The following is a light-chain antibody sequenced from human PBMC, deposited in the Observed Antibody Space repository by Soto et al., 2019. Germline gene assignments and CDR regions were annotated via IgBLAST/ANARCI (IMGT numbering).Light chain of an antibody. J-gene: IGKJ1*01. Sequence: KSPLSLPVTLGQPAFISCRSSQSIVYSDVNAYVNGFQQRPGKSPRRLIYEVSNRDSGVPERFSGSGSGTYFTLKISRVEAEDVGVYYCKQGQHWPRTFGQGTKV. V-gene: IGKV2-30*01. CDR2: EVS. CDR3: KQGQHWPRT. CDR1: QSIVYSDVNAY.